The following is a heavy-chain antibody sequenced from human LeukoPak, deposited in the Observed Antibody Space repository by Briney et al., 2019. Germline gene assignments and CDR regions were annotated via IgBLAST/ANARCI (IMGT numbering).Heavy chain of an antibody. J-gene: IGHJ4*02. D-gene: IGHD2-15*01. CDR2: IYSGGST. V-gene: IGHV3-53*01. CDR3: GRGVRGGGGSPQQCDY. Sequence: GGSLRLSCAASEFTVSSNYMSWVRQAPGKGLEWVSVIYSGGSTYYADSVKGRFTIFRDNSKNTLYLQMNSMRAEDEAVDYCGRGVRGGGGSPQQCDYWGQGTLVTVSS. CDR1: EFTVSSNY.